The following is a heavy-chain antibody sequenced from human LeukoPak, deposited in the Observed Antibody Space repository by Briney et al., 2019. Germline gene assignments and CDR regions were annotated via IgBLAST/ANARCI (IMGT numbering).Heavy chain of an antibody. D-gene: IGHD2-15*01. CDR1: GGSISSSSYY. J-gene: IGHJ5*02. CDR2: VYCSGST. V-gene: IGHV4-39*01. Sequence: KPSETLSLTCTVSGGSISSSSYYWGWIRQPPGKELEWIGSVYCSGSTNYNPSLKSRVTISVDTSKNQFSLKLSSVTAADTAVYYCARHIVVVVAATGDWFDPWGQGTLVTVSS. CDR3: ARHIVVVVAATGDWFDP.